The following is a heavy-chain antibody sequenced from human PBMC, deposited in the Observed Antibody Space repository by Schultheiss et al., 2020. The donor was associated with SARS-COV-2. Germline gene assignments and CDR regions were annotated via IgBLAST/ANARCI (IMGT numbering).Heavy chain of an antibody. CDR1: GGSISSYY. D-gene: IGHD3-22*01. CDR3: ARHHYYDSSGYYDAFDI. J-gene: IGHJ3*02. V-gene: IGHV4-59*01. Sequence: SETLSLTCTVSGGSISSYYWSWIRQPPGKGLEWIGYIYYSGSTNYNPSLKSRVTISVDTSKNQFSLKLSSVTAADTAVYYYARHHYYDSSGYYDAFDIWGQGTMVTVSS. CDR2: IYYSGST.